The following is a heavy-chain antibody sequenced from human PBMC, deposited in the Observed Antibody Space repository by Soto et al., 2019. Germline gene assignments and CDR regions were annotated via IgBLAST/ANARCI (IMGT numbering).Heavy chain of an antibody. CDR1: GYTLTGYY. Sequence: ASVKVSCKASGYTLTGYYMHWVRQAPGQGLEWMGWINPNSGGTNYAQKFQGRVTMTRDTSISKAYMELSRLRSDDTAVYYCARGSVGYDFWSGYSPGWVMDVWGQGTMVTVSS. CDR2: INPNSGGT. J-gene: IGHJ6*02. D-gene: IGHD3-3*01. V-gene: IGHV1-2*02. CDR3: ARGSVGYDFWSGYSPGWVMDV.